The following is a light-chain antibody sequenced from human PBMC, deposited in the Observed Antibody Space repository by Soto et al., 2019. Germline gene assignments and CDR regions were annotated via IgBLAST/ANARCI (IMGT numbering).Light chain of an antibody. CDR2: VDSDGSH. CDR3: QTWGTGTWV. J-gene: IGLJ3*02. V-gene: IGLV4-69*01. CDR1: SGHSSYA. Sequence: VVTQSPSASASLGASVKFTCTLSSGHSSYAIAWHQQQPEKGPRYLMKVDSDGSHIKGDGIPDRFSGSSSGAERYLTISSLQSEDEADYYCQTWGTGTWVFGGGTQLTVL.